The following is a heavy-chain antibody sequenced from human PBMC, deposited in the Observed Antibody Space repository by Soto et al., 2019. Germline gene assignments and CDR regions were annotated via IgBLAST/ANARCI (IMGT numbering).Heavy chain of an antibody. J-gene: IGHJ2*01. Sequence: ASVKVSCKASGYTFTSYGISWVRQAPGQGLEWMGWISAYNGNTNYAQKLQGRVTMTTDTSTSTAYMELRSLRSDDTAVYYCARYFMTWYSSGWYNYFDLWGRGTLVTVSS. V-gene: IGHV1-18*01. CDR3: ARYFMTWYSSGWYNYFDL. CDR2: ISAYNGNT. D-gene: IGHD6-19*01. CDR1: GYTFTSYG.